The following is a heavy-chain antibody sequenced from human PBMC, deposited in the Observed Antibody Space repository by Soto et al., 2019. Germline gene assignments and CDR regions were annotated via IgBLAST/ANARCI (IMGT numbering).Heavy chain of an antibody. CDR1: GYTFTGYY. Sequence: ASVKVSCKASGYTFTGYYMHWVRQALGQGLEWLGWINPNSGGTNYAQKFQGWVTMTRDTSISTAYMELSRLRSDDTAVYYCARGGITMVRGVISHLYYYGMDVWGQGTTVTVSS. CDR3: ARGGITMVRGVISHLYYYGMDV. D-gene: IGHD3-10*01. V-gene: IGHV1-2*04. J-gene: IGHJ6*02. CDR2: INPNSGGT.